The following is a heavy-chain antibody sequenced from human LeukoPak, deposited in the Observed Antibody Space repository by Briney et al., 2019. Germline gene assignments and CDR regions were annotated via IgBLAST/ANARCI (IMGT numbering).Heavy chain of an antibody. Sequence: SQTLSLTCAVSGGSISSGGYSWSWIRQPPGKGLEWIGYIYHSGSTYYNPSLKSRVTISVDRSKNQFSLKLSSVTAADTAVYYCARDHPMVRDKFDYWGQGTLVTVSS. V-gene: IGHV4-30-2*01. CDR2: IYHSGST. D-gene: IGHD3-10*01. J-gene: IGHJ4*02. CDR3: ARDHPMVRDKFDY. CDR1: GGSISSGGYS.